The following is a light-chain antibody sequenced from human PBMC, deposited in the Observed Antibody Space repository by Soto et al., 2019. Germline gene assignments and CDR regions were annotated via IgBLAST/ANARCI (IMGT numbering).Light chain of an antibody. CDR1: SSDVGGYNY. J-gene: IGLJ1*01. CDR3: SSYTSSSTLVG. V-gene: IGLV2-14*01. CDR2: DVS. Sequence: QSVLTQPASVSGSSGQSITISCTGTSSDVGGYNYVSWYQQHPGKAPKLMIYDVSNRPSGVSNRFSGSKSGNTASLTISGLQAEDEADYYCSSYTSSSTLVGFGTGTKVTVL.